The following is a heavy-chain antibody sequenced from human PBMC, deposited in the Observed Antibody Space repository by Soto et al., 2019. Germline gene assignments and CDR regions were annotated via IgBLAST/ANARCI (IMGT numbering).Heavy chain of an antibody. D-gene: IGHD3-22*01. Sequence: QVQLVESGGGVVQPGRSLRLSCAASGFTFSSYGMHWVRQAPGKGLEWVAVISYDGSNKYYADSVKGRFTISRDNSKNTLYLQMNSLRAEDTAVYYCAKCYDRSGYYDAFDIWGQGTMVTVSS. J-gene: IGHJ3*02. CDR2: ISYDGSNK. V-gene: IGHV3-30*18. CDR1: GFTFSSYG. CDR3: AKCYDRSGYYDAFDI.